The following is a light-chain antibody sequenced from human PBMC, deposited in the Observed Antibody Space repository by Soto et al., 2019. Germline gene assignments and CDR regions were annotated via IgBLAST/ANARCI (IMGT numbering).Light chain of an antibody. V-gene: IGKV3-20*01. CDR2: GTF. CDR1: QSVGSRF. J-gene: IGKJ1*01. CDR3: QQYGSSPRWT. Sequence: ESAWTQSQNTLSLSTGERATLSCRASQSVGSRFLAWYQQKPGQAPRLLISGTFSRATGIPDRFSGSGSGTDFTLTISRLEPEDFAVYYCQQYGSSPRWTFGQGTKVDI.